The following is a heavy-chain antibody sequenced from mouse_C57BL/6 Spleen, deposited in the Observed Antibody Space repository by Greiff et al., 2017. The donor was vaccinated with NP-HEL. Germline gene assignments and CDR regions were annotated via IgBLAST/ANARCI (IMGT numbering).Heavy chain of an antibody. CDR1: GYTFTSYW. V-gene: IGHV1-50*01. J-gene: IGHJ3*01. CDR3: ASCAAQATAY. CDR2: IDPSDSYT. Sequence: QVQLQQPGAELVKPGASVKLSCKASGYTFTSYWMQWVKQRPGQGLEWIGEIDPSDSYTNYNQKFKGKATLTVDTSSSTAYMHLSSLTSEDSAVYYCASCAAQATAYWGQGTLVTVSA. D-gene: IGHD3-2*02.